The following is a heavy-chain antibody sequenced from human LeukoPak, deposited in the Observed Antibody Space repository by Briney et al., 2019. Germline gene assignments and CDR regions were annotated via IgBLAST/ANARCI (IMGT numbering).Heavy chain of an antibody. D-gene: IGHD6-19*01. CDR3: ASASSGWYLGGY. J-gene: IGHJ4*02. CDR2: INHNSGGT. Sequence: GASVNVSYKPSVYTFTDYYLHWVRQAPGQGLEWMGWINHNSGGTNYAQKFQGRVTMTSDTSISTAYMELSRLRSDDTAVYYCASASSGWYLGGYWGQGTLVTVSS. V-gene: IGHV1-2*02. CDR1: VYTFTDYY.